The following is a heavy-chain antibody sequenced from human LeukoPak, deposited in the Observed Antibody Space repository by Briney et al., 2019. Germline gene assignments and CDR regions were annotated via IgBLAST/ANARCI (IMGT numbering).Heavy chain of an antibody. J-gene: IGHJ6*03. CDR2: IYTSGST. Sequence: PSETLSLTCAVSGEPFSGYYWSWIRQPAGKGLEWIGRIYTSGSTYYNPSLKSRVTISVDTSKNQFSLKLSSVTAADTAVYYCARETGSQSGAKIYYYYYYMDVWGKGTTVTVSS. V-gene: IGHV4-4*07. D-gene: IGHD1-1*01. CDR1: GEPFSGYY. CDR3: ARETGSQSGAKIYYYYYYMDV.